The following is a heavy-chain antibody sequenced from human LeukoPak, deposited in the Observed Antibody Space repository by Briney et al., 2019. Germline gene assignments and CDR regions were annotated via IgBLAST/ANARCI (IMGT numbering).Heavy chain of an antibody. CDR1: VFTFVVDV. Sequence: LTHSLVCTVFTFVVDVMHLFRQPPCNRREWAAVIASGGGRAFDAESVKGRFTISRDNSKNTMCVQMDDLRAEDTAVYYCTRYNNDHFDYWGQGSLVTVSS. CDR2: IASGGGRA. D-gene: IGHD1-14*01. J-gene: IGHJ4*02. CDR3: TRYNNDHFDY. V-gene: IGHV3-33*08.